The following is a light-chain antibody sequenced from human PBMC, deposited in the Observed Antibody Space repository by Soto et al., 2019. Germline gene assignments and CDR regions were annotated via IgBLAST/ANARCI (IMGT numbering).Light chain of an antibody. CDR2: GAS. Sequence: EIVLTQSPGTLSLSPGERATLSCRASESVSSSYLAWYQQKPGQAPRLLIYGASSRATGIPDRFSGSGSGTDFTLTIIRLEPEDFAVYYCQLYGSSPPFGQGTRLEIK. J-gene: IGKJ5*01. CDR1: ESVSSSY. V-gene: IGKV3-20*01. CDR3: QLYGSSPP.